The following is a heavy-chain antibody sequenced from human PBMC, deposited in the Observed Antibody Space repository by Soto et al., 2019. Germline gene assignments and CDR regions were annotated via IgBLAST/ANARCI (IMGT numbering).Heavy chain of an antibody. D-gene: IGHD1-1*01. CDR3: AISYITNDAFDI. CDR1: SGPFSGYY. J-gene: IGHJ3*02. CDR2: ISHSGST. Sequence: QVQLQQWGAGLLKPSETLSLTCAVSSGPFSGYYWSWIRQSPGKGLGWIGEISHSGSTNYNPSLKSRVTISVDTSKNQCSLKLSSVTAADTAVYYCAISYITNDAFDIWGQGTLVTVSS. V-gene: IGHV4-34*01.